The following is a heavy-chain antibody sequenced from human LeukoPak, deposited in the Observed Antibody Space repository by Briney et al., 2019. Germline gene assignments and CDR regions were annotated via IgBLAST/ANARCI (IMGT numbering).Heavy chain of an antibody. V-gene: IGHV1-69*13. J-gene: IGHJ4*02. D-gene: IGHD2-15*01. CDR1: GYTFTSYG. CDR3: ARDRYCSGGSCLNYYFDY. CDR2: IIPIFGTA. Sequence: SVKVSCKASGYTFTSYGISWVRQAPGQGLEWMGGIIPIFGTANYAQKFQGRVTITADESTSTAYMELSSLRSEDTAVYYCARDRYCSGGSCLNYYFDYWGQGTLVTVSS.